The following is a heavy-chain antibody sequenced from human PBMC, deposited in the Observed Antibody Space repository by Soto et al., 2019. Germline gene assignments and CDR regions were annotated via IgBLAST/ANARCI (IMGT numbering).Heavy chain of an antibody. CDR2: ISYDGSNK. J-gene: IGHJ6*02. Sequence: PGGSLRLSCAASGFTFSSYGMHWVRQAPGKGLEWVAVISYDGSNKYYADSVKGRFTISRDNSKNTLYLQMNSLRAEDTAVYYCAKSPSTRYYYYGMDVWAQGTTVTVSS. CDR3: AKSPSTRYYYYGMDV. D-gene: IGHD5-12*01. V-gene: IGHV3-30*18. CDR1: GFTFSSYG.